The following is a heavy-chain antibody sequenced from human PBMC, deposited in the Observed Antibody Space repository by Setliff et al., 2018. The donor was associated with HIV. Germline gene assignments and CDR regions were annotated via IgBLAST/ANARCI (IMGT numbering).Heavy chain of an antibody. D-gene: IGHD2-8*01. Sequence: SETLSLTCTVSGYSISSGYYWGWIRQPPGKGLEWIAGIYHSGSTYYNPSLKSRVTISVDTSKNQLSLKLSSVTAADTAVYYCARVNGEPYYFDYWGQGTLVTVSS. CDR2: IYHSGST. CDR1: GYSISSGYY. J-gene: IGHJ4*02. CDR3: ARVNGEPYYFDY. V-gene: IGHV4-38-2*02.